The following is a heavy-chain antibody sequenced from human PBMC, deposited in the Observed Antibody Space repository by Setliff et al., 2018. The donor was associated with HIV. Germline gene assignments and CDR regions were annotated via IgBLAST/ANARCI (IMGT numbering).Heavy chain of an antibody. CDR2: TSHSGST. V-gene: IGHV4-4*02. Sequence: SETLSLTCAVSGGSISSPNWWNWVRQPPGKGLEWIGETSHSGSTNFNPSLKSRVTISVDTSTNQFSLKLSSVTAADTAVYYCARGGLTAAGTLLLVGYFDYWGQGTLVTVSS. J-gene: IGHJ4*02. CDR1: GGSISSPNW. CDR3: ARGGLTAAGTLLLVGYFDY. D-gene: IGHD6-13*01.